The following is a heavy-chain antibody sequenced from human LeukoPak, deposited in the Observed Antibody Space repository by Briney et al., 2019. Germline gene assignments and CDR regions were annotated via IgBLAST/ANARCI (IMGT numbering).Heavy chain of an antibody. D-gene: IGHD3-22*01. CDR3: DRLCYHSSDSFPYLNAFDI. V-gene: IGHV3-21*01. Sequence: KSGGSLRLSCEASGFTFNTYTMAWVRQAPGKGLEWVSSIASIGDFINYADSLKGRFTISRDNAENSLFLQMDSLRVEDAAVYYRDRLCYHSSDSFPYLNAFDIWGQGSMVTVSS. J-gene: IGHJ3*02. CDR1: GFTFNTYT. CDR2: IASIGDFI.